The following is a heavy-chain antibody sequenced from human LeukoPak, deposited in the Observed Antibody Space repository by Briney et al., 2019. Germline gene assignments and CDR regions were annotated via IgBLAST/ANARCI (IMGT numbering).Heavy chain of an antibody. D-gene: IGHD3-22*01. CDR2: IYYSGST. CDR1: GGSISSSSYY. J-gene: IGHJ3*02. V-gene: IGHV4-39*01. Sequence: PSETLSLTCTVSGGSISSSSYYWGWIRQPPGKGLEWIGSIYYSGSTYYNPSLKSRVTISVDTSKNQFSLKLSSVTAADTAVYYCARTRGYYDSSGYPYDAFDIWGQGTMVTVSS. CDR3: ARTRGYYDSSGYPYDAFDI.